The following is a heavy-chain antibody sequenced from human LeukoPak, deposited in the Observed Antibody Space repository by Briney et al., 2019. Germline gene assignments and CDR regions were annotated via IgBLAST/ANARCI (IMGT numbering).Heavy chain of an antibody. CDR1: GYTLTELS. J-gene: IGHJ4*02. Sequence: GPVKVSCQVSGYTLTELSMHWVRQAPGKGLEWMGGFDPEDGETIYAQKFQGRVTMTEDTSTDTAYMELSSLRSEDTAVYYCATRDAITMIVAYWGQGTLVTVSS. CDR2: FDPEDGET. D-gene: IGHD3-22*01. CDR3: ATRDAITMIVAY. V-gene: IGHV1-24*01.